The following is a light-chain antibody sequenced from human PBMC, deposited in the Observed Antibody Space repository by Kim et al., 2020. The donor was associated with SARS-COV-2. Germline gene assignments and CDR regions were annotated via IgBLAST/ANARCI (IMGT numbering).Light chain of an antibody. Sequence: DIQMTQSPSSLSASVGDRVTITCRASQSISNFLNWYQQKPGKAPELLIYAASSLQGGVPSRFSGSGSGTDFTLTINSLQPEDFATYYCQQSYSTPRTFGQGTKVDIK. CDR2: AAS. V-gene: IGKV1-39*01. CDR3: QQSYSTPRT. CDR1: QSISNF. J-gene: IGKJ1*01.